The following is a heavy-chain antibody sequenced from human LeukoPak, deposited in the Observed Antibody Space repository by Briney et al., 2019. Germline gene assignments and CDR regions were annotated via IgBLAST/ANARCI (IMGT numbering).Heavy chain of an antibody. Sequence: GGSLRLSCAASGFTFSNYRMNWVRQAPGKGLEWVSSISSSGSYVFYADSVKGRFTISRDDANNSLYLQMNSLRAEDTAVYYCARARGRNDYRPLEYWGQGTLVTVSS. J-gene: IGHJ4*02. CDR3: ARARGRNDYRPLEY. CDR1: GFTFSNYR. D-gene: IGHD1-1*01. V-gene: IGHV3-21*01. CDR2: ISSSGSYV.